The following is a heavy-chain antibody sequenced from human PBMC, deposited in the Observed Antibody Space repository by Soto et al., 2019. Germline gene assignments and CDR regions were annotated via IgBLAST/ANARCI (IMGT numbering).Heavy chain of an antibody. CDR3: ARDAGYSSGYVYNWFDP. CDR1: GGSISSYY. V-gene: IGHV4-59*01. CDR2: IYYSGST. J-gene: IGHJ5*02. Sequence: SETLSLTCTVSGGSISSYYWSWIRQPPGKGLEWIGYIYYSGSTNYNPSLKSRVTISVDTSKNQFSLKLSSVTAADTAVYYCARDAGYSSGYVYNWFDPWGQGTLVTVSS. D-gene: IGHD6-19*01.